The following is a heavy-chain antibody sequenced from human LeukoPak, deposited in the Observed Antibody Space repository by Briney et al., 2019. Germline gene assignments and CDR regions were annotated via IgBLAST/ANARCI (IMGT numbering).Heavy chain of an antibody. CDR1: GYTFTGYY. Sequence: GASVKVSCKASGYTFTGYYMHWVRQSPGQGLEWMGWINPNSGGTNYAQKFQGRVTMTRDTSISTAYMELSRLRSEDTAVYCCARVDYRRFPDVWGKGTTVTVSS. J-gene: IGHJ6*04. CDR3: ARVDYRRFPDV. V-gene: IGHV1-2*02. D-gene: IGHD3-16*01. CDR2: INPNSGGT.